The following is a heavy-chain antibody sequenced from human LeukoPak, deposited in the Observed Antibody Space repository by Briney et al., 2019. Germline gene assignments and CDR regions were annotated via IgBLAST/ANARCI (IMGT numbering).Heavy chain of an antibody. J-gene: IGHJ4*02. V-gene: IGHV5-51*01. CDR1: GYSFTSYW. Sequence: VESLKISCKGSGYSFTSYWIGWVRQMPGKGLEWMGIIYPGDSDTRYSPSFQGQVTISADKSISTAYLQWSSLKASDTAMYYCASYYDSSGYPVGYWGQGTLVTVCS. CDR2: IYPGDSDT. D-gene: IGHD3-22*01. CDR3: ASYYDSSGYPVGY.